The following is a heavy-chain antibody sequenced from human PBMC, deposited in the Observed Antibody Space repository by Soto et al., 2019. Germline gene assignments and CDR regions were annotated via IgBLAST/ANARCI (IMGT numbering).Heavy chain of an antibody. J-gene: IGHJ4*02. CDR1: GGSISSGGYY. D-gene: IGHD3-22*01. CDR3: ARSRSYYYDSSGGRPFDY. CDR2: IYYSGST. Sequence: SETLSLTCTVSGGSISSGGYYWSWIRQHPGKGLEWIGYIYYSGSTYYNPSLKSRVTISVDTSKNQFSLKLSSVTAADTAVYYCARSRSYYYDSSGGRPFDYWGQGTLVTVSS. V-gene: IGHV4-31*03.